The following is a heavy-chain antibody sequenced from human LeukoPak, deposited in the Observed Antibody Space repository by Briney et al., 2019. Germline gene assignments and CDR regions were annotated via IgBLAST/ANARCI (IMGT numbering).Heavy chain of an antibody. Sequence: GGSLRLSCAASGFTLSDYAMYWVRQAPGKGLVWVSRFTADGSSTIYADSVMGRFTVSRDIAKNTLYLQMYSLRAEDTAVYYSARAQMGTPTDCWGQGTLVTVSS. CDR2: FTADGSST. V-gene: IGHV3-74*01. J-gene: IGHJ4*02. CDR3: ARAQMGTPTDC. CDR1: GFTLSDYA. D-gene: IGHD1-14*01.